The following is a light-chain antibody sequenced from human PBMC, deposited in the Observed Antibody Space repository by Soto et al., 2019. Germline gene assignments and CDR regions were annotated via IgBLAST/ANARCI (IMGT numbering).Light chain of an antibody. CDR3: QQANSFPIT. Sequence: IQLSQTPSSVSASVGDRVTITCRASQGASTWLAWYQQRPRSAPKLLIYGASTLQIGVPSRFSGSGSGTDFTLTISSLQPEDVATYFCQQANSFPITFGQGTRLEI. V-gene: IGKV1-12*01. CDR2: GAS. J-gene: IGKJ5*01. CDR1: QGASTW.